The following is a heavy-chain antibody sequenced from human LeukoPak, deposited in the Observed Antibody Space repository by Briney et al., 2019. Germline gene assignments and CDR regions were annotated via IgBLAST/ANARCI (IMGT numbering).Heavy chain of an antibody. D-gene: IGHD4-17*01. CDR3: ANDDYGDWDFDY. CDR1: GGTFSSYA. J-gene: IGHJ4*02. CDR2: IIPIFGTA. Sequence: SVKVSCKASGGTFSSYAISWVRQAPGQGLEWMGRIIPIFGTANYAQKFQGRVTITADKSTSTAYMELSSLRSEDTAVYYCANDDYGDWDFDYWGQGTLVTVSS. V-gene: IGHV1-69*06.